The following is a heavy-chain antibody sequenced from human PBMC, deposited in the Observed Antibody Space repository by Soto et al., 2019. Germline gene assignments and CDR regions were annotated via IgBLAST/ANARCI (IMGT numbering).Heavy chain of an antibody. CDR1: GFTFSSYG. V-gene: IGHV3-33*01. CDR3: ARDSSSGYYYFDY. J-gene: IGHJ4*02. D-gene: IGHD3-22*01. CDR2: IWYDGSNK. Sequence: GGSLRLSCAASGFTFSSYGMHWVRQAPGKGLEWVAVIWYDGSNKYYADSVKGRFTISRDNSKNTLYLQMNSLRAEDTAVYYCARDSSSGYYYFDYWGQGTLVTVSS.